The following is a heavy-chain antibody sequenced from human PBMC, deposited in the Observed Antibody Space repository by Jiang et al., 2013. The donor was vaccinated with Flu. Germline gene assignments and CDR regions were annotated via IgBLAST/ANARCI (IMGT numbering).Heavy chain of an antibody. CDR2: IYYSGST. CDR1: GGSISSYY. Sequence: SLTCTVSGGSISSYYWSWIRQPPGKGLEWIGYIYYSGSTNYNPSLKSRVTISVDTSKNQFSLKLRSVTAADTAVYYCARHRDRAVAEPLAYWGQGTLVTVSS. J-gene: IGHJ4*02. D-gene: IGHD6-19*01. CDR3: ARHRDRAVAEPLAY. V-gene: IGHV4-59*08.